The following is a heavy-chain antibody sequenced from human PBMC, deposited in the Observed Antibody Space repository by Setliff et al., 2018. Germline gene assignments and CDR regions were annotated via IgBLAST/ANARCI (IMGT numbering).Heavy chain of an antibody. CDR2: ISAYNGNT. D-gene: IGHD3-16*01. Sequence: ASVKVSCKASGYTFTSYGISWVRQAPGQGLEWMGWISAYNGNTNYAQKLQGRVTMTTDTSTSTAYMELRSLRSDATAVYYCARERAGGRGFTFGAIYYYYGMDVWGQGTTVTVSS. V-gene: IGHV1-18*01. J-gene: IGHJ6*02. CDR3: ARERAGGRGFTFGAIYYYYGMDV. CDR1: GYTFTSYG.